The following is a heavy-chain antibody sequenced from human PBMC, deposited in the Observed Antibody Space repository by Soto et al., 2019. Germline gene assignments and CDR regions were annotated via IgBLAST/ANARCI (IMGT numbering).Heavy chain of an antibody. D-gene: IGHD2-2*02. J-gene: IGHJ6*02. V-gene: IGHV4-61*01. CDR2: SYSSGST. Sequence: GTLALTYTVSGGSFSSNTHHWSCIRQPPGKRLEWMWLSYSSGSTNYTPSLTSRVTMSVDTSKNQFSLKLRSGIVADTSVYHCARFVRSCSGTTCYTRADVWGQGTTVTVYS. CDR1: GGSFSSNTHH. CDR3: ARFVRSCSGTTCYTRADV.